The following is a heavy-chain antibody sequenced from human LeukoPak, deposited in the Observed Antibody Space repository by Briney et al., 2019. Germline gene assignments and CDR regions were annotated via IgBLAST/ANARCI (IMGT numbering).Heavy chain of an antibody. CDR3: AGKYGGYQPVDY. CDR1: GGSFSGYY. J-gene: IGHJ4*02. CDR2: INHSGST. D-gene: IGHD4-23*01. Sequence: SETLSLTCAVYGGSFSGYYWSWIRKPPGKGLEWIGEINHSGSTNYNPSLKSRVTISVDTSKNQFSLKLSSVTAADTAVYYCAGKYGGYQPVDYWGQGTLVAVSS. V-gene: IGHV4-34*01.